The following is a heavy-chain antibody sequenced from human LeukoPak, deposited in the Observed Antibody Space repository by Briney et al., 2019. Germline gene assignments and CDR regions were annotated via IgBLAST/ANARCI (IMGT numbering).Heavy chain of an antibody. CDR1: GFTFSSYG. CDR3: AKDGKTRNWNYFQAKPVY. V-gene: IGHV3-23*01. J-gene: IGHJ4*02. D-gene: IGHD1-7*01. Sequence: PGGTLRLSCAASGFTFSSYGMSWVRQAPGKGLEWVSGISGSGGGTYYADSVKGRFSISRDISKNTLYLQMNSLRAEDTAIYYCAKDGKTRNWNYFQAKPVYWGQGTLVTVSS. CDR2: ISGSGGGT.